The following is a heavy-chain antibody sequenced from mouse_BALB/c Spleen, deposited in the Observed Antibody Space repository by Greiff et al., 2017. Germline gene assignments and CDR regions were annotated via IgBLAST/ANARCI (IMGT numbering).Heavy chain of an antibody. V-gene: IGHV2-6-7*01. J-gene: IGHJ4*01. Sequence: VLLVESGPGLVAPSQSLSITCTVSGFSLTGYGVNWVRQPPGKGLEWLGMIWGDGSTDYNSALKSRLSISKNNSKSQVFLKMNSLQTDDTARYYCARDDYDCDVGVYAMDYWGQGTSVTVSS. CDR3: ARDDYDCDVGVYAMDY. D-gene: IGHD2-4*01. CDR2: IWGDGST. CDR1: GFSLTGYG.